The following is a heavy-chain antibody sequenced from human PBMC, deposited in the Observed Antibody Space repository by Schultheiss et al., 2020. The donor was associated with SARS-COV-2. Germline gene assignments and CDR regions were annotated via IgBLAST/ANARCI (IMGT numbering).Heavy chain of an antibody. CDR1: GGSVSSGSYY. D-gene: IGHD4-17*01. CDR3: ARDGYGDYDYYYYGMDV. J-gene: IGHJ6*02. Sequence: SETLSLTCTVSGGSVSSGSYYWRWIRQPPGKGLEWIGYIYYSGSTNYNPSLKSRVTISVDTSKNQFSLKLSSVTAADTAVYYCARDGYGDYDYYYYGMDVWGQGTTVTVSS. V-gene: IGHV4-61*01. CDR2: IYYSGST.